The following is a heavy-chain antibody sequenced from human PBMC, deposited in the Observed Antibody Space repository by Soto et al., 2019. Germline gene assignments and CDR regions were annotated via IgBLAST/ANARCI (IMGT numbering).Heavy chain of an antibody. CDR1: GGSISSYY. CDR3: ARHQQIAVATTWAFDI. J-gene: IGHJ3*02. CDR2: IYYSGST. D-gene: IGHD6-19*01. Sequence: SETLSLTCTVSGGSISSYYWSWIRQPPGKGLEWIGYIYYSGSTNYNPSLKSRVTISVDTSKNQFSLKLSSVTAADTAVYYCARHQQIAVATTWAFDIWGQGTMVTVSS. V-gene: IGHV4-59*08.